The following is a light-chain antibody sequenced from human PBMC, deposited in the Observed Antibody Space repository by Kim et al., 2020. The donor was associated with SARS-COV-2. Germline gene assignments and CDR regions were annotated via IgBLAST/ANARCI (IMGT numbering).Light chain of an antibody. V-gene: IGKV3-20*01. Sequence: EIVLTQSPGTLSLSPGERATLSCRASQSVSSNYLAWYQQKPGQAPRLLIHGISTRATGFPDRFSGRGSGTDFTLTIGRLEPEDFAVSYCQQYGASPITFGGGTKVDIK. J-gene: IGKJ4*01. CDR2: GIS. CDR3: QQYGASPIT. CDR1: QSVSSNY.